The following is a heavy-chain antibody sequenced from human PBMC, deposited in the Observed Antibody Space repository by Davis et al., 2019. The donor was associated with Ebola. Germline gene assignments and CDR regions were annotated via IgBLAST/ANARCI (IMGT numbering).Heavy chain of an antibody. V-gene: IGHV1-2*04. CDR2: INPNSGGT. CDR1: GYTFTGYY. CDR3: ARGGYDSSGYYFH. Sequence: ASVKVSCKASGYTFTGYYMHWVRQAPGQGLEWMGWINPNSGGTNYAQKFQGWVTMTRDTSISTAYMELSRLRSDDTAVYYCARGGYDSSGYYFHWGQGTLVTVSS. D-gene: IGHD3-22*01. J-gene: IGHJ4*02.